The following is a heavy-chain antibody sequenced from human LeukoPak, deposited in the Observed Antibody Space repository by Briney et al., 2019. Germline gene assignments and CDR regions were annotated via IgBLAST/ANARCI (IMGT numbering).Heavy chain of an antibody. CDR3: ARHESSVVPCSFDY. Sequence: SETLSLTCTVSGGSISSYYWSWIRQPPGKGLEWIGYIYYSGSTNYNPSLKSRVTISVDTSKNQSSPKLSSVTAADTAVYYCARHESSVVPCSFDYWGQGTLVTVSS. D-gene: IGHD2-2*01. CDR2: IYYSGST. V-gene: IGHV4-59*08. CDR1: GGSISSYY. J-gene: IGHJ4*02.